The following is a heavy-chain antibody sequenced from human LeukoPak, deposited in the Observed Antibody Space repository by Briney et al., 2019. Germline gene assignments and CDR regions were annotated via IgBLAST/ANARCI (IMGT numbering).Heavy chain of an antibody. Sequence: GGSLRLSCAASGFTFSTYSMNWVRQAPGKGLEWVSSIISSSSYIYYADSVKGRFTISRDNAKNSLSLQMNSLRAEDTAVYYCARDPQYCSGGSCYSFDYWGQGTLVTVSS. CDR3: ARDPQYCSGGSCYSFDY. CDR2: IISSSSYI. CDR1: GFTFSTYS. J-gene: IGHJ4*02. V-gene: IGHV3-21*01. D-gene: IGHD2-15*01.